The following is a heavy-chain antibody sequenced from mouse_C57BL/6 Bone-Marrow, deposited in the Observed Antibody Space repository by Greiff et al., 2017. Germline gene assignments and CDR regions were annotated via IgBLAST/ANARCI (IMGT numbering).Heavy chain of an antibody. CDR2: INYDGSST. V-gene: IGHV5-16*01. Sequence: EVKLVESEGGLVQPGSSMKLSCTASGFTFSDYYMAWVRQVPEKGLEWVANINYDGSSTYYLDPLQGRFIISRDTAKNILYLHMSSLKSEDTATXYCAREGTTGYYVDYWGQGTTLTVSS. J-gene: IGHJ2*01. CDR1: GFTFSDYY. CDR3: AREGTTGYYVDY. D-gene: IGHD2-12*01.